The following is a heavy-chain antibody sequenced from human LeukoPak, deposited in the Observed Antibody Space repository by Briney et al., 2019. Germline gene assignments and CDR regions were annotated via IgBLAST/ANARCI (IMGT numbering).Heavy chain of an antibody. CDR3: AKGESPQYMVRGVPYYYYVMDV. CDR2: ISRSTNSI. V-gene: IGHV3-48*01. J-gene: IGHJ6*02. CDR1: GFTFRSYS. Sequence: PGGSLRLSCEASGFTFRSYSMNWVRQAPGKGLEWISYISRSTNSISYADSVKGRLTISRDNSKSTLYLQMSSLRAEDTAVYYCAKGESPQYMVRGVPYYYYVMDVWGQGTAVTVAS. D-gene: IGHD3-10*01.